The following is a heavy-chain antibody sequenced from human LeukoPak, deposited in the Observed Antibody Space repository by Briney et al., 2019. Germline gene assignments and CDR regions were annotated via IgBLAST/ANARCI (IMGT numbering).Heavy chain of an antibody. Sequence: GGSLRLSCAASGFTFSSYAMSWVRQAPGKGPEWVSAISGSGLKTYSADSVKGRFTTSRDNSKNTLYLQMNSLRAEDTAVYYCAKVLAADGTWDLDYWGQGTLVTVSS. D-gene: IGHD6-13*01. CDR2: ISGSGLKT. J-gene: IGHJ4*02. V-gene: IGHV3-23*01. CDR3: AKVLAADGTWDLDY. CDR1: GFTFSSYA.